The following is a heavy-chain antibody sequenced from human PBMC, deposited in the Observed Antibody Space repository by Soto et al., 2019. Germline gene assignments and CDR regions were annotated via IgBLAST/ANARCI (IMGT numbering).Heavy chain of an antibody. CDR2: IDNNGGT. V-gene: IGHV4-59*08. CDR3: VRQGFGALHGLVDV. CDR1: GDSVSSYK. D-gene: IGHD3-10*01. Sequence: QVQLQESGPGLVKPSETLSLTCTVSGDSVSSYKWSWIRQTPGKGLEWIGYIDNNGGTSYNPSLRSLVTMSVDTSTKQFSLRLNYVTAADTAVYYGVRQGFGALHGLVDVWGQGTTVTVSS. J-gene: IGHJ6*02.